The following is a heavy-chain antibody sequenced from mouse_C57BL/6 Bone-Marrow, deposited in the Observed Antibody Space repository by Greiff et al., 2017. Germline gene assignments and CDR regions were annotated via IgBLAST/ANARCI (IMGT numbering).Heavy chain of an antibody. CDR1: GFTFRSYG. Sequence: EVKLVESGGDLVKPGGSLKLSCAASGFTFRSYGMSWVRQTPDKRLEWVATISSGGSYTYYPDSVKGRFTISRDNAKNTLYLQMSSLKSEDTAMYYCARHPLPEDYWGQGTSVTVSS. CDR3: ARHPLPEDY. CDR2: ISSGGSYT. J-gene: IGHJ4*01. V-gene: IGHV5-6*01.